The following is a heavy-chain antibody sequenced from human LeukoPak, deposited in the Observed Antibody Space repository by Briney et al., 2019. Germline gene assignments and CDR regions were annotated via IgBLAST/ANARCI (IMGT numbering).Heavy chain of an antibody. CDR3: ARLDEGVDY. Sequence: PSETLSLTCTVSGGSISSSSYYWGWIRQPPGKGLEWIGSIYYSGSTYYNPSLKSRVTISVDTSENQFSLKLSSVTAADTAVYYCARLDEGVDYWGQGTLVTVSS. J-gene: IGHJ4*02. V-gene: IGHV4-39*01. CDR2: IYYSGST. CDR1: GGSISSSSYY.